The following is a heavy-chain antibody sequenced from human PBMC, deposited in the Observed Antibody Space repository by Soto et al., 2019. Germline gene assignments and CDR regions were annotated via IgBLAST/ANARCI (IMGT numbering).Heavy chain of an antibody. CDR2: ISGSGVST. Sequence: EVQLLESGGGLVQPGGSLRLSCAASGFTFSSYAMSWVRQAPGKGLEWVSAISGSGVSTYYADSVKGRFTISRDNSKNALYLQMNSLRAEDTAVYYCAKEHHYSSSWSEFDYWGQGTLVTVSS. CDR3: AKEHHYSSSWSEFDY. D-gene: IGHD6-13*01. V-gene: IGHV3-23*01. CDR1: GFTFSSYA. J-gene: IGHJ4*02.